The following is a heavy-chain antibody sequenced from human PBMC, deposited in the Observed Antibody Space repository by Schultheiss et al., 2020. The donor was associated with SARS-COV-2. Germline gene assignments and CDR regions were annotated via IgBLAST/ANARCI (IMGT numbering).Heavy chain of an antibody. CDR2: ISYDGTKK. V-gene: IGHV3-33*05. J-gene: IGHJ4*02. Sequence: GGSLRLSCATSGFSFSTYSMYWVRQAPGKGLEWVSVISYDGTKKYYADSVKGRFTISRDNSKNTLYLQMNSLRVEDTAVYYCVRDEFDYWGQGTLVTVSS. CDR1: GFSFSTYS. CDR3: VRDEFDY.